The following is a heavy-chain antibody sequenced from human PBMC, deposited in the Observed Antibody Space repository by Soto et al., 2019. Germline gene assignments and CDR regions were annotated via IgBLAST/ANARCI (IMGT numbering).Heavy chain of an antibody. Sequence: GGSLRPSCAASGFTFSEAWMTWVRQAPGEGLEWVGRIKTKNDGGTTDYAAPVKGRFTISRDDSKNTLYLQMSSLKTEDTAVYYCTATLGYWGQGTLVTVSS. D-gene: IGHD5-12*01. CDR3: TATLGY. CDR2: IKTKNDGGTT. V-gene: IGHV3-15*01. CDR1: GFTFSEAW. J-gene: IGHJ4*02.